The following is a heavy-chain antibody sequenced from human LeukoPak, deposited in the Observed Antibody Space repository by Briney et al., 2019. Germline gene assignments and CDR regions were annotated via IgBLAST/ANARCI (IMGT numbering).Heavy chain of an antibody. Sequence: SETLSLTCTVSGGSISPYYWSWIRRPPGKGLEWIGYIYSSGSANYNPSLKSRVTISVDTSKNQFSLKLSSVTAADTAVYYCARMGGYSGYATYWGQGTLVTVSS. D-gene: IGHD5-12*01. CDR1: GGSISPYY. CDR2: IYSSGSA. J-gene: IGHJ4*02. V-gene: IGHV4-59*08. CDR3: ARMGGYSGYATY.